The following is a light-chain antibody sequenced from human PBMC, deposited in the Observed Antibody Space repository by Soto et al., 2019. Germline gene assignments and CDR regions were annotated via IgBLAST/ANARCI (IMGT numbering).Light chain of an antibody. V-gene: IGKV3D-20*02. Sequence: EIVLTQSPGTLSLSPGERATLSCRASQSVSNNYLAWYQQKPGQAPRLLIYGASNRATGVPVRFSGSGSGTVFTLTIGSLEPEDSAVYYRQQRKHWPPITFGQGTRLEIK. CDR1: QSVSNNY. J-gene: IGKJ5*01. CDR2: GAS. CDR3: QQRKHWPPIT.